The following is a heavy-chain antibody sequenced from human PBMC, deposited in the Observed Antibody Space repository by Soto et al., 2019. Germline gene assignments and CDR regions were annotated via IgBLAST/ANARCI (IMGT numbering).Heavy chain of an antibody. CDR1: GYTFTNYG. J-gene: IGHJ5*02. V-gene: IGHV1-18*04. Sequence: QVQLVQSGAELKKPGASVKVSCKASGYTFTNYGISWVRQAPGHGLEWMGWITTYNGNTNYAQDLQGRVTMTTDTSTSTAYMELRSLRSDDTAVYYCARIPNERGGWFDPWGQGTLVIVSS. CDR3: ARIPNERGGWFDP. D-gene: IGHD2-8*01. CDR2: ITTYNGNT.